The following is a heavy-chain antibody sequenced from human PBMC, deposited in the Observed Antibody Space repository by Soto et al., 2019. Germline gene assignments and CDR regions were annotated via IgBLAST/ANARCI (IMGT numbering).Heavy chain of an antibody. CDR3: ASGLYSSSSGEFDY. J-gene: IGHJ4*02. CDR2: IYYSGST. Sequence: PSETLSLTCTVSGGSVSSGSYYWSWIRQPPGKGLEWIGYIYYSGSTNYNPSLKSRVTISVDTSKNQFSLKLSSVTAADTAVYYCASGLYSSSSGEFDYWGQGTLVTVSS. CDR1: GGSVSSGSYY. D-gene: IGHD6-6*01. V-gene: IGHV4-61*01.